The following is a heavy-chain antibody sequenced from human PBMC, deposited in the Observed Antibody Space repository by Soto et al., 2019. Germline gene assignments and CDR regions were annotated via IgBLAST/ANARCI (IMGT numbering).Heavy chain of an antibody. CDR3: AREKTTVTKTPLGRNYYYYGMDV. V-gene: IGHV4-59*01. J-gene: IGHJ6*02. D-gene: IGHD4-17*01. Sequence: QVQLQESGPGLVKPSETLSLICSVSGGSISSYCWNWIRQSPGKGVEWIGYIYSSGSTNYNPSLKSRVTISVDTSKDQFSLRLSSVTAADTAIYYCAREKTTVTKTPLGRNYYYYGMDVWGQGATVTVSS. CDR2: IYSSGST. CDR1: GGSISSYC.